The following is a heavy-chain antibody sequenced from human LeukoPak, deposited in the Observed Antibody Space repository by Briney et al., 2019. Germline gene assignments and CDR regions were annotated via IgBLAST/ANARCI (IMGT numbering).Heavy chain of an antibody. Sequence: GGSLRLSCAASGFTFSSYAMSWVRQAPGKGLEWVSAISGSGGSTYYADSVKGRFTISRDNSKNTLYLQMNSLRAEDTAVYYCAKGTNRYGDYNYFDYWGQGTLVTVSS. J-gene: IGHJ4*02. D-gene: IGHD4-17*01. V-gene: IGHV3-23*01. CDR1: GFTFSSYA. CDR2: ISGSGGST. CDR3: AKGTNRYGDYNYFDY.